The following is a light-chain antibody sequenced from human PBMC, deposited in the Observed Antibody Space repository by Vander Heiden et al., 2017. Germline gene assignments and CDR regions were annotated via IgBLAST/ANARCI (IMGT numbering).Light chain of an antibody. CDR2: KAS. Sequence: DIQMTQSPSTLSASVGDRVTITCRASQSISSWLAWYQQKPGKAPKLLIYKASSLESGVPSRFSGSGSGTEFTLTISSLQPDDTATYYCQQYDSYSYTFGQGTKLEMK. J-gene: IGKJ2*01. CDR3: QQYDSYSYT. V-gene: IGKV1-5*03. CDR1: QSISSW.